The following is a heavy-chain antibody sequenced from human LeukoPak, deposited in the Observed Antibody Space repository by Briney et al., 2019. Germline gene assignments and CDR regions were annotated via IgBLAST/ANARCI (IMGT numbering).Heavy chain of an antibody. J-gene: IGHJ5*02. D-gene: IGHD6-19*01. CDR3: VRDHTGWSLDP. CDR2: ISPSSHDI. CDR1: GFSFSDSY. Sequence: GGSLRLSCVVSGFSFSDSYMTWLRQTPGKGLESLAYISPSSHDIYYADSVKGRFTISRDNARTSLYLQMNSLRAEDTAVYYCVRDHTGWSLDPWGQGTLVTVSS. V-gene: IGHV3-11*04.